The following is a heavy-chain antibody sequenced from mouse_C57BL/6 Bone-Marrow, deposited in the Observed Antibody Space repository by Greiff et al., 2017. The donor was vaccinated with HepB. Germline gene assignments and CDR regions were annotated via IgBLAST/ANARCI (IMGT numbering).Heavy chain of an antibody. D-gene: IGHD1-1*01. J-gene: IGHJ2*01. CDR3: TTDHYGSSYVDY. V-gene: IGHV14-1*01. CDR2: IDPEDGDT. Sequence: EVQLQQSGAELVRPGASVKLSCTASGFNIKDYYMHWVKQRPEQGLEWIGRIDPEDGDTEYAPKFQGKATMTADTSSNTAYLQLSSLTSEDTAVYYCTTDHYGSSYVDYWGQGTTLTVSS. CDR1: GFNIKDYY.